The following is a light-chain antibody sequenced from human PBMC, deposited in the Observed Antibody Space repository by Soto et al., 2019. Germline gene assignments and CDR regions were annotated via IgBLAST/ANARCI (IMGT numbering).Light chain of an antibody. J-gene: IGKJ2*01. CDR1: QDISNS. CDR2: DAS. V-gene: IGKV1-33*01. Sequence: DLQMTQSPSSLSASVGDRVTITCQASQDISNSLNWYQQKPGKAPKLLIYDASNLETGGPSRFSGSGSGTDFTFTISSLQPEDIAAYYCQQYDNLPYTFGQGTKLEI. CDR3: QQYDNLPYT.